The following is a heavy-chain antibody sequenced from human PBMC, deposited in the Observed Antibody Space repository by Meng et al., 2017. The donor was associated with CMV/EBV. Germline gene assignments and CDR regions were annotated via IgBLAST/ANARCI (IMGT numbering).Heavy chain of an antibody. Sequence: SGPTLVKPTQTPTLTCTFSGFSLSTGGVRVSWIRQPPGKALEWLAHIDWDDDKFYSTSLKTRLTISKDTSKNRVVLTMTNMDPVDTATYYCARSHTDYYYGMDVWGQGTTVTVSS. J-gene: IGHJ6*02. D-gene: IGHD4-17*01. CDR2: IDWDDDK. CDR3: ARSHTDYYYGMDV. CDR1: GFSLSTGGVR. V-gene: IGHV2-70D*14.